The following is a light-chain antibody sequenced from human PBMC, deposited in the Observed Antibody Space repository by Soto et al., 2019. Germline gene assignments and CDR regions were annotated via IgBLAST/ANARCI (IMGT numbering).Light chain of an antibody. CDR1: QDISNY. V-gene: IGKV1-39*01. CDR3: QQTYSAPPT. Sequence: DIQMTQSPSSLSASVGDRVTITCQASQDISNYLNWYQQKPGKAPKLLIYDASSLQSGVPPRFSGSGSGTDFTLTISSLQPEDFATYFCQQTYSAPPTFGQGTKVDIK. CDR2: DAS. J-gene: IGKJ1*01.